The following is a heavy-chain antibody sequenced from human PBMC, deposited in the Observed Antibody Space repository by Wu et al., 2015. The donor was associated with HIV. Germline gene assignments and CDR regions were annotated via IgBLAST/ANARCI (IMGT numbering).Heavy chain of an antibody. CDR3: ARDRATVGSTSGYFDL. Sequence: QVQLVQSGGEVKKPGASVKVSCKVSGYIFTSYGISWVRQAPGQGLQWMGWISPYNGNTDYAQNLQGRLTMTTDTSTSTAYMELRSLRYDDTAIYYCARDRATVGSTSGYFDLWGRGTLVTVSS. V-gene: IGHV1-18*01. CDR1: GYIFTSYG. J-gene: IGHJ2*01. CDR2: ISPYNGNT. D-gene: IGHD1-26*01.